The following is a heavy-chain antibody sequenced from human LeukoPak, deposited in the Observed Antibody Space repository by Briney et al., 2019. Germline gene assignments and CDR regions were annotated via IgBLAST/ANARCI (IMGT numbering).Heavy chain of an antibody. CDR3: AKDSYSRLRWQTTPDY. CDR2: ISYDGSNK. D-gene: IGHD4-23*01. V-gene: IGHV3-30*18. Sequence: PGGSLRLSCAASGFTFSSYGMHWVRQAPGKGLEWVAVISYDGSNKYYAVSVKGRFTISRDNSKNTLYLQINSLRAEDTAVYYCAKDSYSRLRWQTTPDYWGQGTLVTVSS. CDR1: GFTFSSYG. J-gene: IGHJ4*02.